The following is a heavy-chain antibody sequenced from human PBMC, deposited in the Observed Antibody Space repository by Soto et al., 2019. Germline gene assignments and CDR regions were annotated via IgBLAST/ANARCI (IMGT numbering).Heavy chain of an antibody. V-gene: IGHV3-48*02. CDR1: GFTFSSYS. J-gene: IGHJ4*02. D-gene: IGHD6-6*01. Sequence: GGSLRLSCAASGFTFSSYSMNWVRQAPGKGLEWVSYISSGSSTIYYADSVKGRFTISRDNAQNSLYLQMNSLRDEDTAVYYCAREEGIAARRFYFYCGQGTLVTVSS. CDR2: ISSGSSTI. CDR3: AREEGIAARRFYFY.